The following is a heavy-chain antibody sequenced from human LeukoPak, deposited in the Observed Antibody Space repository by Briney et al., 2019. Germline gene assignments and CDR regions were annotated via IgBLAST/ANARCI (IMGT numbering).Heavy chain of an antibody. CDR3: ARDGIAVAGMIFDY. Sequence: SETLSLTCAVSGYSISSGYYWGWIRQPPGKGLEWIGSIYHSGSTYYNPSLKSRVTISVDTSKNQFSLKLSSVTAADTAVYYCARDGIAVAGMIFDYWGQGTLVTVSS. D-gene: IGHD6-19*01. J-gene: IGHJ4*02. V-gene: IGHV4-38-2*02. CDR1: GYSISSGYY. CDR2: IYHSGST.